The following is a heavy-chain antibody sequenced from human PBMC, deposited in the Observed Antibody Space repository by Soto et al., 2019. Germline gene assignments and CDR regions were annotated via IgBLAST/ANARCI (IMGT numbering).Heavy chain of an antibody. D-gene: IGHD3-3*01. Sequence: GGSLRLSCAASGFTFSSYAMSWVRQAPGKGLEWVSAISGSGGSTYYADSVKGRFTISRDNSKNTLYLQMNSLRAEDTAVYYCAKHTPAPLLPGVVTPAFYYVDVWGKGTTVTVSS. CDR2: ISGSGGST. CDR3: AKHTPAPLLPGVVTPAFYYVDV. CDR1: GFTFSSYA. J-gene: IGHJ6*03. V-gene: IGHV3-23*01.